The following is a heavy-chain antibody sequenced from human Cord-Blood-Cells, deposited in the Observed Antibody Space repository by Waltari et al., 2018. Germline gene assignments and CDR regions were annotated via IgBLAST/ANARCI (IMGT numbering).Heavy chain of an antibody. V-gene: IGHV3-7*01. Sequence: EVQLVESGGGLVQPGGSLRLSCAASGFTFSSYWTSWVRQAAGKGLEWVANIKQDGSEKYYVDSVKGRFTISRDNAKNSLYLQMNSLRAEDTAVYYCARDNIVVVPAAIHYYYYYMDVWGKGTTVTVSS. D-gene: IGHD2-2*02. J-gene: IGHJ6*03. CDR2: IKQDGSEK. CDR1: GFTFSSYW. CDR3: ARDNIVVVPAAIHYYYYYMDV.